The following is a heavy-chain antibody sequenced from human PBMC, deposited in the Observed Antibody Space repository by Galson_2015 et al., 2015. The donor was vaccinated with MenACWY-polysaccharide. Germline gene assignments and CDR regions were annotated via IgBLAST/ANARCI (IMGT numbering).Heavy chain of an antibody. V-gene: IGHV3-30*18. Sequence: SLRLSCAASGFTFSSYGMHWVRQAPGKGLEWVAVISYDGSNKYYADSVKGRFTISRDNSKNTLYLQMNSLRAEDTAVYYCAKGRYQYFDYWGQGTLVTVSS. CDR2: ISYDGSNK. D-gene: IGHD2-2*01. J-gene: IGHJ4*02. CDR3: AKGRYQYFDY. CDR1: GFTFSSYG.